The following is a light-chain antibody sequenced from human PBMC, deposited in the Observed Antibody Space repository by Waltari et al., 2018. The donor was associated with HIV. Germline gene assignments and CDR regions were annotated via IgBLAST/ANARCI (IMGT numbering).Light chain of an antibody. J-gene: IGLJ3*02. Sequence: QSVLTQPPSTSGTPGQGVTISCSGSSSNIGRNYVYWYRHLPGTTPKLLTHRSDQGPAGVPDRFSAAKSGTSASLAISGRQSEDEAVYYCAAWDHGLTGPNWVFGGGTRLTVL. V-gene: IGLV1-47*01. CDR2: RSD. CDR3: AAWDHGLTGPNWV. CDR1: SSNIGRNY.